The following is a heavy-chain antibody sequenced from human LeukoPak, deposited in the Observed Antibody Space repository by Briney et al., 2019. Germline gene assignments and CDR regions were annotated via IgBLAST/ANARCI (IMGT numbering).Heavy chain of an antibody. D-gene: IGHD2-15*01. V-gene: IGHV3-7*01. J-gene: IGHJ6*02. CDR3: ARIGAPDIVVVVEKFYYGMDV. CDR2: IKQDGSEK. Sequence: GGSLRLSCSASGFIFSSYWMSWDRQAPGKGLEWVANIKQDGSEKYYVDSVKGRFTISRDNAKNSLSLQMNSLRAEDTAVYYCARIGAPDIVVVVEKFYYGMDVWGQGTTVTVSS. CDR1: GFIFSSYW.